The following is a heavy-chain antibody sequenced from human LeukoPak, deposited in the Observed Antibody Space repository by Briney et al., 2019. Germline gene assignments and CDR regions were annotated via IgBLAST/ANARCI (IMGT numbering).Heavy chain of an antibody. CDR2: VYYSGTT. J-gene: IGHJ5*02. CDR3: ARHVPDNWFDP. D-gene: IGHD3-10*02. V-gene: IGHV4-39*01. CDR1: GGSFSSSSYY. Sequence: SETLSLTCTVSGGSFSSSSYYWGWIRQPPGKGLEWIGSVYYSGTTYYNQSLKSRVTISVDTSKNQLSLKLTSVTAADTAIYYCARHVPDNWFDPWGQGTLVTVSS.